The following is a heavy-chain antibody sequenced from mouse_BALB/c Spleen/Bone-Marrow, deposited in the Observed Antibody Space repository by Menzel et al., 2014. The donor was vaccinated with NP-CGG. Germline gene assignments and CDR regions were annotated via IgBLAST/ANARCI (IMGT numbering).Heavy chain of an antibody. D-gene: IGHD1-2*01. V-gene: IGHV2-9*02. Sequence: QVQLQQSGPGLVAPSQSLSITCTVSEFSLTTYGVHWVRQPPGRGLEWLGVIWAGGITNYNSTLMSRLSISKDNSKSQVCLKMNSLQTDDTAMYYCARGLRLRDYFDYWGQGTTLTVSS. CDR2: IWAGGIT. CDR1: EFSLTTYG. CDR3: ARGLRLRDYFDY. J-gene: IGHJ2*01.